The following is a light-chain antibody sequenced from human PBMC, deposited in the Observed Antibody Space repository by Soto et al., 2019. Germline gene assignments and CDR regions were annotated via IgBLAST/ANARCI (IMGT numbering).Light chain of an antibody. CDR2: KAS. J-gene: IGKJ1*01. CDR3: QQSYSARPWT. Sequence: RMTQSPSTLSASVGDRVTITCRASQNVSTWLAWYQQKLGKAPNLLIYKASTLESGVPSRFSGSGSGMDFTLTISSLQPDDFATYYCQQSYSARPWTFGQGTKVDIK. CDR1: QNVSTW. V-gene: IGKV1-5*03.